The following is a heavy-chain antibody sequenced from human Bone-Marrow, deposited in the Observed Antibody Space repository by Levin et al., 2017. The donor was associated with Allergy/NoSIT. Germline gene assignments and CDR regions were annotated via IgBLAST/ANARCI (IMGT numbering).Heavy chain of an antibody. CDR3: ARGPVFGFPSGWFTPHFDY. Sequence: SETLSLTCAVYGGSFSGYYWSWIRQPPGKGLEWIGEINHSGSTNYNPSLKSRVTISVDTSKNQFSLKLSSVTAADTAVYYCARGPVFGFPSGWFTPHFDYWGQGTLVTVSS. V-gene: IGHV4-34*01. D-gene: IGHD6-19*01. J-gene: IGHJ4*02. CDR2: INHSGST. CDR1: GGSFSGYY.